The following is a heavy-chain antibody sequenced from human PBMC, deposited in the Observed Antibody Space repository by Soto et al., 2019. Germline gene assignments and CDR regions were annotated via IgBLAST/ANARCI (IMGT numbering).Heavy chain of an antibody. D-gene: IGHD6-6*01. Sequence: QVQLVESGGGVVQPGRSLRLSCAASGFTFSSYAMHWVRQAPGKGLEWVAVISYDGSNKYYADSVKGRLTISRDNSKNTLYLQMNSLRAEDTAVYYCARSRVVGSSSHRHYYFDYWGQGTLVTVSS. CDR3: ARSRVVGSSSHRHYYFDY. CDR1: GFTFSSYA. J-gene: IGHJ4*02. V-gene: IGHV3-30-3*01. CDR2: ISYDGSNK.